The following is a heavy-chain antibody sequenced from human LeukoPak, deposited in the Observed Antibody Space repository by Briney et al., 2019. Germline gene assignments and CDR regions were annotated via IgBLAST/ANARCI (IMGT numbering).Heavy chain of an antibody. V-gene: IGHV1-58*02. CDR2: IVVGSGNT. CDR1: GFTFTSSA. J-gene: IGHJ6*02. CDR3: ATRRGPYYXYGMDV. Sequence: ASVKVSCKASGFTFTSSAMQWVRQARGQRLEWIGWIVVGSGNTNYAQKFQERVTITRDMSTSTAYMELSSLRSEDTAVYYCATRRGPYYXYGMDVWGQGTTVTVSS.